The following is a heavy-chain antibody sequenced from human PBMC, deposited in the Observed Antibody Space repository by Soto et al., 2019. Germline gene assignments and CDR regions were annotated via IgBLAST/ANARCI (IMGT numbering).Heavy chain of an antibody. CDR3: ARDAIYYDSSGYYYVKAFDI. D-gene: IGHD3-22*01. V-gene: IGHV3-48*03. J-gene: IGHJ3*02. Sequence: GGSLRLSCAASGFTFSSYEMNWVRQAPGKGLEWVSYISSSGSTIYYADSVKGRFTISRDNAKNSLYLQMNSLRAEDTAVYYCARDAIYYDSSGYYYVKAFDIWGQGTMVTVSS. CDR2: ISSSGSTI. CDR1: GFTFSSYE.